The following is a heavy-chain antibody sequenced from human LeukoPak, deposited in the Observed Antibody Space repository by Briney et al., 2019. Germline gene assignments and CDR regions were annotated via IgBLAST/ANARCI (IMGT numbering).Heavy chain of an antibody. V-gene: IGHV3-7*01. CDR2: IKQDGSEK. CDR3: ARDLYYGSGSYWPH. D-gene: IGHD3-10*01. Sequence: GGSLRLSCAASGFTFNSYSMNWVRQAPGKGLEWVANIKQDGSEKYYVDSVKGRFTISRDNAKNSLYLQMNSLRAEDTAVYYCARDLYYGSGSYWPHWGQGTLVTVSS. CDR1: GFTFNSYS. J-gene: IGHJ4*02.